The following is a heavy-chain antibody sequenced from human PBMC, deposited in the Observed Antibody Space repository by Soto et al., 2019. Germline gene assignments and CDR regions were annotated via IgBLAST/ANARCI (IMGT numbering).Heavy chain of an antibody. CDR2: INTDGSST. Sequence: EVQLVESGGGLVQPGGSLRLSCVASGFTFSRYWMHWVRQPPGKGLVWVSRINTDGSSTDYADSVKGRFTVSRDNAKKTLFLQTDLLRAEDTAIYYCAIRGSEYTYGYLFWGQGTLVTVSS. J-gene: IGHJ4*02. CDR3: AIRGSEYTYGYLF. V-gene: IGHV3-74*01. D-gene: IGHD5-18*01. CDR1: GFTFSRYW.